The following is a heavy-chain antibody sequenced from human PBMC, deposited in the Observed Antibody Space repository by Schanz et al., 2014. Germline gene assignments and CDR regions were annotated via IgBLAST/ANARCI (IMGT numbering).Heavy chain of an antibody. V-gene: IGHV1-46*01. D-gene: IGHD3-10*01. Sequence: QVQLVQSGAEAKKPGASVKVSCKASGGTFSSFGINWVRQAPGQGLEWMGIVNPSVRSTHFAREFQGRITVTSDTSTSTVYMELRGLRAEDTAVYVSASEAHYHEGLRSYSNVWGQGTLVTVSS. CDR3: ASEAHYHEGLRSYSNV. J-gene: IGHJ4*02. CDR1: GGTFSSFG. CDR2: VNPSVRST.